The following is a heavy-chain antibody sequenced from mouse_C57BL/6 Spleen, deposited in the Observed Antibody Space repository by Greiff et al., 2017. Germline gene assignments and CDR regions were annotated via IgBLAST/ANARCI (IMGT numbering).Heavy chain of an antibody. CDR3: ARSLDYYGSSYGYFDV. J-gene: IGHJ1*03. D-gene: IGHD1-1*01. Sequence: QVTLKECGPGILQSSQTLSLTCSFSGFSLSTSGMGVSWIRQPSGKGLEWLAHIYWDDDKRYNPSLKGRLTISKDTSRNQVFLKITSVDTADTATYYCARSLDYYGSSYGYFDVWGTGTTVTVSS. CDR1: GFSLSTSGMG. CDR2: IYWDDDK. V-gene: IGHV8-12*01.